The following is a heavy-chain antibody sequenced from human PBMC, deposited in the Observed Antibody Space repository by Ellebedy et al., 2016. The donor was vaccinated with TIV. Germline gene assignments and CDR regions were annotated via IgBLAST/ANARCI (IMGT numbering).Heavy chain of an antibody. V-gene: IGHV5-51*01. D-gene: IGHD2-2*01. CDR3: ARGSGIVVVPASWFDP. Sequence: GGSLRLSXKGSGYSFTSYWIGWVRQMPGKGLEWMGIIYPGDSDTRYSPSFQGQVTISADKSISTAYLQWSSLKASDTAMYYCARGSGIVVVPASWFDPWGQGTLVTVSS. J-gene: IGHJ5*02. CDR1: GYSFTSYW. CDR2: IYPGDSDT.